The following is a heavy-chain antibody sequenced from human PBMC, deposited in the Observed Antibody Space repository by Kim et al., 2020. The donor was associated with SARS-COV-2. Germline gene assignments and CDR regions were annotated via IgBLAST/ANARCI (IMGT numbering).Heavy chain of an antibody. V-gene: IGHV3-13*01. Sequence: PGSVKGRFTISRENAKNSLYLQMNSLRAGDTAVYYCARVKVGATPLTFDYWGQGTLVTVSS. J-gene: IGHJ4*02. CDR3: ARVKVGATPLTFDY. D-gene: IGHD1-26*01.